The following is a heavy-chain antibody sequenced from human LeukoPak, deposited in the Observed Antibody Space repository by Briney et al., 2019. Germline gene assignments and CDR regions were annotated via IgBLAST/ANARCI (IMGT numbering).Heavy chain of an antibody. CDR2: IYYSGTT. CDR3: VRLGTHGDYLNP. J-gene: IGHJ5*02. Sequence: SETLSLTCTVSGGSISTYYWSWIRQPPGKGLEWLGYIYYSGTTNYNPSLKSRVIISLDTSKSQFSLKLNSVTAADTAVYYCVRLGTHGDYLNPWGQGTLVTVSS. V-gene: IGHV4-59*08. CDR1: GGSISTYY. D-gene: IGHD4-17*01.